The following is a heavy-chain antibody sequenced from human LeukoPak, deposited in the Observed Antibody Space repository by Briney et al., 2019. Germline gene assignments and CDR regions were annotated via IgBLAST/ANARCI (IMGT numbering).Heavy chain of an antibody. CDR3: ARVRIAAAGRFDY. D-gene: IGHD6-13*01. CDR2: IIPIFGTA. CDR1: GGTFSSYA. J-gene: IGHJ4*02. V-gene: IGHV1-69*13. Sequence: SVKVSCKASGGTFSSYAISWVRQAPGQGLEWMGGIIPIFGTANYAQKFQGRVTITADESTSTAYMELSSLRSEDTAVYYCARVRIAAAGRFDYWGQGTLVTVSS.